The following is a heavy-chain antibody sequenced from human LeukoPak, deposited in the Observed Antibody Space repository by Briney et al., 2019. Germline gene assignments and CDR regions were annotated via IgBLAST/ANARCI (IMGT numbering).Heavy chain of an antibody. CDR3: ARDSWAHRFDP. D-gene: IGHD3-16*01. V-gene: IGHV3-23*01. Sequence: GASLRLSCAASGFTFSSYAMSWVRQAPGKGLEWVSAISGSGGSTYYADSVKGRFTISRDNSKNTLYLQMNSLRAEDTAVYYCARDSWAHRFDPWGQGTLVTVSS. CDR1: GFTFSSYA. CDR2: ISGSGGST. J-gene: IGHJ5*02.